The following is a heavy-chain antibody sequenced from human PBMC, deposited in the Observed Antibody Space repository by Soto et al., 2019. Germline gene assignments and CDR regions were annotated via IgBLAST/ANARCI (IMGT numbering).Heavy chain of an antibody. CDR1: GFTFGNFG. V-gene: IGHV3-33*01. D-gene: IGHD5-12*01. Sequence: QVQLVESGGGVVQPGGSLRLSCAASGFTFGNFGMHWVRQAPGKGLEWVAIIWFDGSDKYYADSVQGRFTISRDNSKNTLFLQLNSLRVEDTAVYYCASRGYSDYDPEFHHWGQGTLVTVSS. CDR2: IWFDGSDK. J-gene: IGHJ4*02. CDR3: ASRGYSDYDPEFHH.